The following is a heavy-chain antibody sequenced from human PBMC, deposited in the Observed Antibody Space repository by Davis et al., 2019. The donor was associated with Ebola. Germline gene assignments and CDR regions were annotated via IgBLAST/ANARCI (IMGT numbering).Heavy chain of an antibody. V-gene: IGHV1-69*13. CDR1: GYTFTSYY. CDR3: RSGGYYGSGSYDY. J-gene: IGHJ4*02. CDR2: IIPIFGTA. D-gene: IGHD3-10*01. Sequence: AASVKVSCKASGYTFTSYYMHWVRQAPGQGLEWMGGIIPIFGTANYAQKFQGRATITADESTSTAYMELSSLRSEDTAVYYCRSGGYYGSGSYDYWGQGTLVTVSS.